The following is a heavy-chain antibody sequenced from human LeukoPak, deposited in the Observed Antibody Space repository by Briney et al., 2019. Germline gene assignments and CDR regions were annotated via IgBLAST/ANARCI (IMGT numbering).Heavy chain of an antibody. CDR3: VRDQYVWGSYRQSFDY. V-gene: IGHV3-48*03. CDR2: ISSSGSTI. D-gene: IGHD3-16*02. Sequence: PGGSLRLSCAASGFTFSSYEMNWVRQAPGKGLEWVSYISSSGSTIYYADSVKGRFTISRDNAKNSLYLQMNSLRAEDTAVYYYVRDQYVWGSYRQSFDYWGQGTLVTVSS. CDR1: GFTFSSYE. J-gene: IGHJ4*02.